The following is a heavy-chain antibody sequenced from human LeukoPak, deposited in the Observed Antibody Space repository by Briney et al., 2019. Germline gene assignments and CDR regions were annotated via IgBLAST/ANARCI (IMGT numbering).Heavy chain of an antibody. D-gene: IGHD6-6*01. V-gene: IGHV5-51*01. J-gene: IGHJ4*02. CDR3: ARTTPRPAPRFDY. CDR2: IYPGDSDT. Sequence: GESLKISWKGSGYSFTSYWIGWVRQMPGKGLEWMGIIYPGDSDTRYSPSFQGQVTISADKSISTAYLQWSSLKASDTAMYYCARTTPRPAPRFDYWGQATLFTVYS. CDR1: GYSFTSYW.